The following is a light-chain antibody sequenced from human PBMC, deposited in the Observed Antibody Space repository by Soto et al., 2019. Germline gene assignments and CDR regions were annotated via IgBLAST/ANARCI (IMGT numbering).Light chain of an antibody. J-gene: IGLJ1*01. Sequence: ALTQPASVSGSPGQSITISCTGTSSDVGSYNYVSWYQQHPGKAPKLMIYEVSDRPSGISSRFSGSKSGNTASLTISGLQTEDEDDYYCSSYTSSSTLFGTGTKVTVL. V-gene: IGLV2-14*01. CDR3: SSYTSSSTL. CDR2: EVS. CDR1: SSDVGSYNY.